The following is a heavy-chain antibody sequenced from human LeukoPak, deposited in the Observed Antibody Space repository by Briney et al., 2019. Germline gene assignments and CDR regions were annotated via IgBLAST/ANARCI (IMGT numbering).Heavy chain of an antibody. CDR2: ISWNSGSI. Sequence: PGGSLRLSCAASGFTFGDYAMHWVRQAPGKGLEWVSGISWNSGSIGYADSVKGRFTISRDNAKNSLYLQMNSLRAEDTALYYCAKGSLSSISALDYWGQGTLVTVSS. CDR1: GFTFGDYA. V-gene: IGHV3-9*01. CDR3: AKGSLSSISALDY. J-gene: IGHJ4*02. D-gene: IGHD2-21*01.